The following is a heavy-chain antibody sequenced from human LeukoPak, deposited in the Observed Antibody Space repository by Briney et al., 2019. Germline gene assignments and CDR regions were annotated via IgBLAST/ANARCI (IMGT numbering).Heavy chain of an antibody. Sequence: PGGSLRLSCAASGFTFSSYAMNWVRQAPGKGLEWVSGISGSGGSTYYADSVKGRFTISRDNSKNTLYLQMNSLRAEDTAVYYCARGLRQLVPYYYYVMDVWGQGTTVTVSS. CDR2: ISGSGGST. CDR1: GFTFSSYA. V-gene: IGHV3-23*01. CDR3: ARGLRQLVPYYYYVMDV. J-gene: IGHJ6*02. D-gene: IGHD6-6*01.